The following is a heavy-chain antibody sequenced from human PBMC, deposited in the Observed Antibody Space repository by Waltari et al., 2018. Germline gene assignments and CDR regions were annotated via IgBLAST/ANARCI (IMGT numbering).Heavy chain of an antibody. CDR2: ISSSGSTI. Sequence: EVQLVESGGGLVQPGGSLRLSCAASGFTFSSSALNWVRQAPGKGLEWVSYISSSGSTIYYADSVKGRFTISRDNAKNSLYLQMNSLRAEDTAVYYCARDPPPGYYYGMDVWGQGTTVTVSS. CDR1: GFTFSSSA. CDR3: ARDPPPGYYYGMDV. V-gene: IGHV3-48*03. J-gene: IGHJ6*02. D-gene: IGHD7-27*01.